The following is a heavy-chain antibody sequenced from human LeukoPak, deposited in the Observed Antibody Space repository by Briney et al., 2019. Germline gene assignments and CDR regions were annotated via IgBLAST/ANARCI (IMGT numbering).Heavy chain of an antibody. CDR1: GGSISSGGYS. CDR3: ARDLLHYYGSGSPIDY. V-gene: IGHV4-30-2*01. CDR2: IYHSGST. Sequence: PSETLSLTCAVSGGSISSGGYSWSWIRQPPGKGLEWIGYIYHSGSTYYNPSLKSRVTISVDRSKNQFSLKLSSVTAADTAVYYCARDLLHYYGSGSPIDYWGQGTLVTVSS. J-gene: IGHJ4*02. D-gene: IGHD3-10*01.